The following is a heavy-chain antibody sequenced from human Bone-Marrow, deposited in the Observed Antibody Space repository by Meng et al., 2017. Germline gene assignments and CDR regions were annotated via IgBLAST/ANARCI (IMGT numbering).Heavy chain of an antibody. D-gene: IGHD3-22*01. Sequence: GESLKISCAASGFTFSTYCMNWVRQAPGKGLEWVSSISSSSSYIYYADSVKGRFTISRDNAKNSLYLQMNSLRAEDTAVYYCARDSYYDSSGYYFMVSDYWGQGTLVTVSS. CDR3: ARDSYYDSSGYYFMVSDY. CDR2: ISSSSSYI. V-gene: IGHV3-21*01. J-gene: IGHJ4*02. CDR1: GFTFSTYC.